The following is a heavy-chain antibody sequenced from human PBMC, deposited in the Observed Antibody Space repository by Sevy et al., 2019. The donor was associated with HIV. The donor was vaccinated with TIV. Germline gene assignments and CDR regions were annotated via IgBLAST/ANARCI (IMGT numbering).Heavy chain of an antibody. V-gene: IGHV4-4*07. D-gene: IGHD3-16*01. CDR1: GGSISSYY. J-gene: IGHJ6*02. CDR3: ASLSVSALGGNGMDV. Sequence: SQTLSLTCTVSGGSISSYYWSWIRQPAGKGLEWIGRIYTSGSTNYNPSLKSRVTMSVDTSKNQFSLKLSSVTAADTAVYYCASLSVSALGGNGMDVWGQGTTVTVSS. CDR2: IYTSGST.